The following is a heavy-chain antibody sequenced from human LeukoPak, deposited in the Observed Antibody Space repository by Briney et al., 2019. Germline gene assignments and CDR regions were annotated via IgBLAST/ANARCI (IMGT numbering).Heavy chain of an antibody. CDR3: ARAGGRDFHFGS. V-gene: IGHV4-4*02. D-gene: IGHD5-12*01. J-gene: IGHJ4*02. CDR1: GGSITNSYW. CDR2: IYYSGST. Sequence: SGTLSLTCAVSGGSITNSYWWTWVRQSPGKGLEWVGEIYYSGSTNYNPSLKSRVTMSVDKSKNQFSLKLSSVTAADTAFYFCARAGGRDFHFGSWGQGTLVTVSS.